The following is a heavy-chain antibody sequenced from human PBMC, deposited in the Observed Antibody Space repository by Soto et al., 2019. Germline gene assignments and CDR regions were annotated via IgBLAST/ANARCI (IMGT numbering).Heavy chain of an antibody. J-gene: IGHJ5*02. V-gene: IGHV3-23*01. CDR2: INSGGGNT. CDR3: AKDPPTITGNPVWYDP. Sequence: GGSLRLSSAASGCACSDSAMSWVRQAPVKGLEWVAAINSGGGNTYYAACVRGRATISRDNSKNTLYLQLNNVRADDTAVYYCAKDPPTITGNPVWYDPWGQGTLVTASS. D-gene: IGHD3-3*01. CDR1: GCACSDSA.